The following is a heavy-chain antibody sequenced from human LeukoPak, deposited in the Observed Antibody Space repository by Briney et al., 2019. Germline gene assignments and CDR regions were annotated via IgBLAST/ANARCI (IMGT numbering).Heavy chain of an antibody. D-gene: IGHD5-24*01. CDR2: INSDGSST. Sequence: PGGSLRLSCAASGFTFSSYWMHWVRHAPGKGLVWVSRINSDGSSTSYADSVKGRFTISRDNAKNTLYLQMNSLRAEDTAVYYCASPGDHGYNFFGRDYWGQGTLVTVSS. CDR1: GFTFSSYW. CDR3: ASPGDHGYNFFGRDY. V-gene: IGHV3-74*01. J-gene: IGHJ4*02.